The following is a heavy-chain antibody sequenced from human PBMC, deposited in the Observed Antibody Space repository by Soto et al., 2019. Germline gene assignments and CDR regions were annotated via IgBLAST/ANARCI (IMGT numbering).Heavy chain of an antibody. J-gene: IGHJ4*02. CDR1: GFTFSDYY. CDR3: ARGSPGNSYYFDY. CDR2: ISSSGSIM. Sequence: PGGSLRLSCAASGFTFSDYYMSWIRQAPGKGLEWVSYISSSGSIMYYADSVKGRFTISRDNAKNSLYLHMNSLRAEDTAVYYCARGSPGNSYYFDYWGQGTLVPVSS. D-gene: IGHD3-10*01. V-gene: IGHV3-11*01.